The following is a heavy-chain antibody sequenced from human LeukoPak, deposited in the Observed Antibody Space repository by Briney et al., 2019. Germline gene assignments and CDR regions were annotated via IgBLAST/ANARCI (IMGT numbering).Heavy chain of an antibody. CDR1: GYSFASYW. CDR3: ARHPNYYDSSIAFDI. D-gene: IGHD3-22*01. CDR2: IYPGDSDT. Sequence: GESLKISCKGSGYSFASYWIGWVRQMPGKGLEWMGIIYPGDSDTRYSPSFQGQVTISADKSISTAYLQWSSLKASDTAMYYCARHPNYYDSSIAFDIWGQGTMVTVSS. J-gene: IGHJ3*02. V-gene: IGHV5-51*01.